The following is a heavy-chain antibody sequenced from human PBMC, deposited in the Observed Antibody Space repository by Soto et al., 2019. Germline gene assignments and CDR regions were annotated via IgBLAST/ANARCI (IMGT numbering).Heavy chain of an antibody. CDR3: ARSPHIQLWSYPSDY. J-gene: IGHJ4*02. V-gene: IGHV4-59*01. CDR1: GGSISSYY. CDR2: IYYSGST. Sequence: PSETLSLTRTVSGGSISSYYWSWIRQPPGKGLEWIGYIYYSGSTNYNPSLKSRVTISVDTSKNQFSLKLSSVTAADTAVYYCARSPHIQLWSYPSDYWGQGTLVTVSS. D-gene: IGHD5-18*01.